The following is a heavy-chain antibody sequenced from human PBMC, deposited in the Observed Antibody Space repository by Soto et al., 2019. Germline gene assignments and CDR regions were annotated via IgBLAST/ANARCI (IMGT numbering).Heavy chain of an antibody. CDR1: GFTFSSYG. Sequence: GGSLRLSCAGSGFTFSSYGMHWVRQAPGKGLEWVAVISYDGSNKYYADSVKGRFTISRDNSKNTLYLQMNSLRAEDTAVYYCAKDLNSSGRYGWFDPWGQGTLVTVSS. D-gene: IGHD6-19*01. CDR3: AKDLNSSGRYGWFDP. V-gene: IGHV3-30*18. CDR2: ISYDGSNK. J-gene: IGHJ5*02.